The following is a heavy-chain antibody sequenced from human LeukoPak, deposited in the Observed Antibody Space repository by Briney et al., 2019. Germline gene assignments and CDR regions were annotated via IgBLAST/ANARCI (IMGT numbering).Heavy chain of an antibody. J-gene: IGHJ4*02. V-gene: IGHV3-53*01. D-gene: IGHD3-10*01. Sequence: GGSLRLSCAASGLTFSSYSMNWVRQAPGKGLEWVSVIYSGGSTYYADSVKGRFTISRDNSKNTLYLQMNSLRAEDTAVYYCARAGLPWFGELSWGQGTLVTVSS. CDR2: IYSGGST. CDR1: GLTFSSYS. CDR3: ARAGLPWFGELS.